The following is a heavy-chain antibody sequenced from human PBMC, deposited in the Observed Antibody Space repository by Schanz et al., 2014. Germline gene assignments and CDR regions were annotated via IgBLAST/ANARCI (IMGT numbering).Heavy chain of an antibody. D-gene: IGHD3-10*01. J-gene: IGHJ4*02. CDR3: ARGGSMVQEINFAY. CDR2: INPNSGDT. Sequence: QVQLVQSGAEVRKPGASVKVSCKASGYTFSSYGITWVRQAPGQGLEWMGWINPNSGDTNYAQKFQGWVTMTRDTSTSTVYMELSSLRSEDTAVYYCARGGSMVQEINFAYWGQGSLXTVSS. V-gene: IGHV1-18*01. CDR1: GYTFSSYG.